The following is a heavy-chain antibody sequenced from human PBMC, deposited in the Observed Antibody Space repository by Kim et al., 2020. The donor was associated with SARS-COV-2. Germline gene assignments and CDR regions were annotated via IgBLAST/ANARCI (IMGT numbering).Heavy chain of an antibody. CDR3: ARVGENWTGISGFDP. V-gene: IGHV1-8*01. J-gene: IGHJ5*02. Sequence: QKFQGRVTMTRNTSISTAYMELSSLRSEDTAVYYCARVGENWTGISGFDPWGQGTLVTVSS. D-gene: IGHD1-1*01.